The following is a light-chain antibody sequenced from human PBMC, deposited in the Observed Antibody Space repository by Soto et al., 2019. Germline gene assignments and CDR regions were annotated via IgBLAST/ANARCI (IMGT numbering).Light chain of an antibody. CDR1: QSVSSNS. CDR2: GAS. Sequence: ENVLTQSPGTLSLSPGERATLSCRAGQSVSSNSLAWYQHKPGQAPRLLIYGASSRATGIPDRFSGSGSGTDFTLTISSLQPDDFATYYCQHYNSYSEAFGQGTKVDIK. J-gene: IGKJ1*01. CDR3: QHYNSYSEA. V-gene: IGKV3-20*01.